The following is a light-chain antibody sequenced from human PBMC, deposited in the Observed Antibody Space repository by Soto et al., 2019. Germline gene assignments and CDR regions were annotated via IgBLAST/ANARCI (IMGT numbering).Light chain of an antibody. CDR2: DAS. CDR1: QSVSSY. J-gene: IGKJ1*01. V-gene: IGKV3-11*01. CDR3: QQYNNWPPAWP. Sequence: EIVLTQSPATLSLSPGERATLSCRASQSVSSYLAWYQQKPGQAPRLLIYDASNRASGIPARFSGSGSGTEFTLTISSLQSEDFAVYYCQQYNNWPPAWPFGQGTKVEVK.